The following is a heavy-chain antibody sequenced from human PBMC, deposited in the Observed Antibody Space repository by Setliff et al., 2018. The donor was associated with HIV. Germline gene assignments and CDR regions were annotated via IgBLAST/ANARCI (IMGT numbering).Heavy chain of an antibody. CDR1: GGSIRRTKYF. CDR3: VNPSGAMGDFDS. CDR2: IYYHGST. J-gene: IGHJ4*02. V-gene: IGHV4-39*01. Sequence: SETLSLTCTVSGGSIRRTKYFWGWIRQPPGKGLEWIGTIYYHGSTYYNPSLKSRVTISIDTSKNQFSLQLTSVTAADTAVYYCVNPSGAMGDFDSWGQGTLVTVSS. D-gene: IGHD3-16*01.